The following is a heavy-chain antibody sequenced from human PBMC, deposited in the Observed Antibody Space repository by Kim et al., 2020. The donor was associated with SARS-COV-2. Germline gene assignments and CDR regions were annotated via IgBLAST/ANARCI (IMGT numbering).Heavy chain of an antibody. Sequence: SETLSLTCAVSGGSISSSNWWSWVRQPPGKGLEWIGEIYHSGSTNYNPSLKSRVTISVDKSKNQFSLKLSSVTAADTAVYYCARDMGYNWNDVRSGTHYYYYGMDVWGQGTTVTVSS. J-gene: IGHJ6*02. CDR2: IYHSGST. V-gene: IGHV4-4*02. D-gene: IGHD1-1*01. CDR3: ARDMGYNWNDVRSGTHYYYYGMDV. CDR1: GGSISSSNW.